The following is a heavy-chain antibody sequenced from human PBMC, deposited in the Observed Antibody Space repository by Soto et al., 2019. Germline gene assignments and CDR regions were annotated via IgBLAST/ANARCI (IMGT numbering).Heavy chain of an antibody. J-gene: IGHJ6*02. CDR2: INPSGGST. CDR1: GYTFTSYY. Sequence: QVQLVQSGAEVKKPGASVKVSCKASGYTFTSYYMHWVRQAPGQGLEWMGIINPSGGSTSYAQKFQGRVTMTRDTATSTGYMELSSLRSEDTAVYYCARDDYGDPRRDYYYGMDVWGQGTTVTVSS. CDR3: ARDDYGDPRRDYYYGMDV. V-gene: IGHV1-46*01. D-gene: IGHD4-17*01.